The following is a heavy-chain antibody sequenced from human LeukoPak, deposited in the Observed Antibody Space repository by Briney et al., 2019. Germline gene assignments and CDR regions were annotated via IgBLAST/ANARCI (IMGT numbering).Heavy chain of an antibody. Sequence: GGSLRLSCAASGFTFSSYSMNWVRQAPGKGLEWVSYISSSSSTIYYADSVKGRFTISRDNAKNSLYLQMNSLRAEDAAVYYCARDIGGSYTAIDYWGQGTLVTVSS. CDR2: ISSSSSTI. J-gene: IGHJ4*02. CDR3: ARDIGGSYTAIDY. D-gene: IGHD1-26*01. V-gene: IGHV3-48*04. CDR1: GFTFSSYS.